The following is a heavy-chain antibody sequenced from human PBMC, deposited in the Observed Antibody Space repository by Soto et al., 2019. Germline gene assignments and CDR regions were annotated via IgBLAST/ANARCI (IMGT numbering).Heavy chain of an antibody. Sequence: QLQLQESGPGLVKPSETLSLTCTVSGGSISSSSYYWGWIRQPPGKGLEWIGSIYYSGSTYYNPSLKSRVTISVDTSKNQFSLKLSSVTAADTAVYYCARTGYSSGWYFDGITVFDYWGQGTLVTVSS. D-gene: IGHD6-19*01. CDR3: ARTGYSSGWYFDGITVFDY. CDR2: IYYSGST. J-gene: IGHJ4*02. V-gene: IGHV4-39*01. CDR1: GGSISSSSYY.